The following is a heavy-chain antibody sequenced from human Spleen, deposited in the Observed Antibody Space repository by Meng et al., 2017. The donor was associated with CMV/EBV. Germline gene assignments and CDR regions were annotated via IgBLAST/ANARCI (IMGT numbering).Heavy chain of an antibody. CDR1: GFTFSRSW. Sequence: GESLKISCAASGFTFSRSWIHWVRQAPGKGLVWVSRINDDGSSTTYADSVKGRFTLSRDNAKNTLSLQMSSLRAEDTAVYYCATETFHDLGSGYVPFDYWGQGTLVTVSS. D-gene: IGHD3-3*01. V-gene: IGHV3-74*01. J-gene: IGHJ4*02. CDR3: ATETFHDLGSGYVPFDY. CDR2: INDDGSST.